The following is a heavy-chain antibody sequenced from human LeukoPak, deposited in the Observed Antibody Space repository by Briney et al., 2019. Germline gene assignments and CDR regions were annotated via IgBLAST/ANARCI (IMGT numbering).Heavy chain of an antibody. CDR3: ARNQGTRHDSSGYYVLDY. V-gene: IGHV1-69*13. CDR1: GGTFSSYA. CDR2: IIPIFGTA. J-gene: IGHJ4*02. D-gene: IGHD3-22*01. Sequence: ASVKVSCKASGGTFSSYAISWVRQAPRQGLEWMGGIIPIFGTANYAQKFQGRVTITADESTSTAYMELSSLRSEDTAVYYCARNQGTRHDSSGYYVLDYWGQGTLVTVSS.